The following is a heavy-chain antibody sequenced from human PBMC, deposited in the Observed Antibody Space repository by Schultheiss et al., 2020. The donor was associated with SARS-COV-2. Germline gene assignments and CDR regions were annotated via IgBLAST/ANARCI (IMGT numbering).Heavy chain of an antibody. CDR1: GITFSSYS. D-gene: IGHD6-19*01. CDR2: ISSSTNYI. J-gene: IGHJ4*02. CDR3: ARDFRAHQWLGQ. Sequence: GESLKISCAASGITFSSYSMNWVRQAPGKGLEWVSSISSSTNYIYYADSVKGRFTISRDNAKNSLYLQMNSLRAEDTAVYYCARDFRAHQWLGQWGQGTLVTVSS. V-gene: IGHV3-21*01.